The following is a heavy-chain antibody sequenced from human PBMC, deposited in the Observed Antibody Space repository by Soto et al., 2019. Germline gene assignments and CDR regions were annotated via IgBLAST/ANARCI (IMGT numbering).Heavy chain of an antibody. V-gene: IGHV3-23*01. CDR3: AKDLSPPWSVVVVVAATPDY. CDR2: ISCCGGST. J-gene: IGHJ4*02. CDR1: GFTFSSYA. Sequence: GGSLRLSCAASGFTFSSYAMSWVRQAPGKGLEWVSAISCCGGSTYYADSVKGRFTISRDNSKNTLYLQMNSLRAEDTAVYYCAKDLSPPWSVVVVVAATPDYWGQGTLVTVSS. D-gene: IGHD2-15*01.